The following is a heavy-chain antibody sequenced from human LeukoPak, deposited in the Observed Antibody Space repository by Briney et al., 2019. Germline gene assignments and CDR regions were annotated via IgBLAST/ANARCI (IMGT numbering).Heavy chain of an antibody. CDR1: GFTFSNAW. CDR3: TTLYSSSWYPSFDY. D-gene: IGHD6-13*01. V-gene: IGHV3-15*01. Sequence: PGGSLRLSCAASGFTFSNAWMSWVRQAPGKGLEWVGRIKSKTDGGTTDYAAPVKGRFTISRDDSKNTLYLQMNSLKTEDTAVYYCTTLYSSSWYPSFDYWGQGTLVTVSS. CDR2: IKSKTDGGTT. J-gene: IGHJ4*02.